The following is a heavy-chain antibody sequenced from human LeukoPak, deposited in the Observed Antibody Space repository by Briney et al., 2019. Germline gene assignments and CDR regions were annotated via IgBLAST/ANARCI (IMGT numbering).Heavy chain of an antibody. V-gene: IGHV1-2*02. CDR1: GYTFTSYA. J-gene: IGHJ4*02. Sequence: ASVKVSCKASGYTFTSYAMHWVRQAPGQRLEWMGWINPNSGDTNSAQKFQGRVTMTRDTSISTAYMELSRLTSDDTAVYYCARAGPFYSGNYLGFWGQGTLVTVSS. CDR3: ARAGPFYSGNYLGF. D-gene: IGHD1-26*01. CDR2: INPNSGDT.